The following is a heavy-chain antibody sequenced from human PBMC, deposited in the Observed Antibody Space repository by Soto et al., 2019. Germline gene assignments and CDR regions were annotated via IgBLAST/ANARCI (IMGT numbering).Heavy chain of an antibody. CDR1: GITFSSCA. CDR2: ISNSGGTT. V-gene: IGHV3-23*01. J-gene: IGHJ4*02. D-gene: IGHD6-19*01. Sequence: GGSLRLSCASSGITFSSCAMAWVRQAPGKGLEWVSDISNSGGTTNYAVSVKGRFTISRDNSKNTLYLQMNSLRAEDTAVYYCAKVPNSSGWTYFDYWGQGTLVTVSS. CDR3: AKVPNSSGWTYFDY.